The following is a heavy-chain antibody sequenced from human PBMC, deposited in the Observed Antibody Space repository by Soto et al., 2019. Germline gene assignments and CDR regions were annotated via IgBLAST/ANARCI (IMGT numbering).Heavy chain of an antibody. Sequence: QVQLQQWGAGLLKPSETLSLTCAVFGGSFSGYYWRWIRQPPGKGLEWIGEINHSGSTNYNPSLKSRVTISVDTSKNQFSLKLSSLTAADTAVYYCARTLIRGVSGRGRFDPWGQGTLVTVSS. V-gene: IGHV4-34*01. CDR1: GGSFSGYY. D-gene: IGHD3-10*01. J-gene: IGHJ5*02. CDR2: INHSGST. CDR3: ARTLIRGVSGRGRFDP.